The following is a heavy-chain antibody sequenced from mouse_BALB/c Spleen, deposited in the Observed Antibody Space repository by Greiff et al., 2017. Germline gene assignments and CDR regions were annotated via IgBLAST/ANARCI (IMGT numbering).Heavy chain of an antibody. CDR3: ARDRPGGYFDV. CDR1: GFTFTDYY. CDR2: IRNKANGYTT. Sequence: EVQVVESGGGLVQPGGSLRLSCATSGFTFTDYYMSWVRQPPGKALEWLGFIRNKANGYTTEYSASVKGRFTISRDNSQSILYLQMNTLRAEDSATYYCARDRPGGYFDVWGAGTTVTVSS. V-gene: IGHV7-3*02. J-gene: IGHJ1*01.